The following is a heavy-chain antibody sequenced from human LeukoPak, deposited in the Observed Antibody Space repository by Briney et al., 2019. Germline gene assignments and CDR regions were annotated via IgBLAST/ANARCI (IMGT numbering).Heavy chain of an antibody. CDR2: IYSGGST. V-gene: IGHV3-53*01. Sequence: GGSLRLSCAASGFTVSSNYMSWVRQAPGKGLEWVSVIYSGGSTYYADSVKGRFTISRDNSKSTLYLQMNSLRAEDTAVYYCAKCLSSSRTGVGSWGQGTLVTVSS. CDR1: GFTVSSNY. J-gene: IGHJ5*02. CDR3: AKCLSSSRTGVGS. D-gene: IGHD3-3*01.